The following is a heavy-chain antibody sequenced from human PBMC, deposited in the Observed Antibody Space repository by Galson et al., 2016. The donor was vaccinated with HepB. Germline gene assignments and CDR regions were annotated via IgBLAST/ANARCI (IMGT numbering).Heavy chain of an antibody. V-gene: IGHV4-30-2*01. CDR3: ARGRSLWDDYYGMDV. CDR1: GGSINIGDYS. J-gene: IGHJ6*02. D-gene: IGHD1-26*01. CDR2: IYLSGIT. Sequence: TLSLTCAVSGGSINIGDYSWSWIRQPPGKGLEWIGDIYLSGITYYNPSLKSRVTMSLDRSKNQFSLELTSVTAADTAVYFCARGRSLWDDYYGMDVWGQGTTVTVPS.